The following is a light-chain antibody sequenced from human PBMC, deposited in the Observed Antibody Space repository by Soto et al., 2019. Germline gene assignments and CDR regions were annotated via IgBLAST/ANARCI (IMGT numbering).Light chain of an antibody. CDR1: QNISNY. CDR2: DVS. Sequence: IVLTQSAATLSLSPGKRATLSWRASQNISNYLIWYQQKPGQAPRLLIYDVSNRATGIPARFSGSWYGTDFNLTISSLETEDFAVYYCQQRSNWPRTFGQGTKVDIK. J-gene: IGKJ1*01. CDR3: QQRSNWPRT. V-gene: IGKV3-11*01.